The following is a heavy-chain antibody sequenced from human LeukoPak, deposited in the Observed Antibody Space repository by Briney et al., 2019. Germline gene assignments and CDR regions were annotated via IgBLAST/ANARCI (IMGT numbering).Heavy chain of an antibody. CDR3: AVSGSPLDAIDI. V-gene: IGHV4-39*01. D-gene: IGHD1-26*01. CDR2: IYYSRST. J-gene: IGHJ3*02. Sequence: SETLSLICTVSGGSISSSSYYWGRIRRPPGKGLEWIGSIYYSRSTYYNPSLNSRVTISEDTSKNQFSLKLSSVTAADTAVYYCAVSGSPLDAIDICGQGTMVTVSS. CDR1: GGSISSSSYY.